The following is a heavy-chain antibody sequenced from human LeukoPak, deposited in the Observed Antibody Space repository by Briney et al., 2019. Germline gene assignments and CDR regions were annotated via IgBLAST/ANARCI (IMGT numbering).Heavy chain of an antibody. D-gene: IGHD1-1*01. Sequence: GGSLRLSCAASGFTFSTYSFNWVRQAPGKGLEWVSSISSSIIYIYYADSVKGRFTISRDNAKNSLYLQMNSLRAEDTAVYYCARGGQRNWPTPFDYWGQGTLVTVSS. CDR2: ISSSIIYI. CDR1: GFTFSTYS. V-gene: IGHV3-21*01. J-gene: IGHJ4*02. CDR3: ARGGQRNWPTPFDY.